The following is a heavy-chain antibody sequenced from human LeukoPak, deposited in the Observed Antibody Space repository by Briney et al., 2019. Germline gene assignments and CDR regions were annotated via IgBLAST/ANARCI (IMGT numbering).Heavy chain of an antibody. CDR3: ARPGGDDNYYYYGMDV. CDR2: IDPSDSYT. V-gene: IGHV5-10-1*01. Sequence: GESLKISCKGSGYSFTGYWISWVRQMPGKGLEWMGRIDPSDSYTNYSPSFQGHVTISADKSISTAYLQWSSLKASDTAMYYCARPGGDDNYYYYGMDVWGQGTTVTVSS. J-gene: IGHJ6*02. D-gene: IGHD2-21*01. CDR1: GYSFTGYW.